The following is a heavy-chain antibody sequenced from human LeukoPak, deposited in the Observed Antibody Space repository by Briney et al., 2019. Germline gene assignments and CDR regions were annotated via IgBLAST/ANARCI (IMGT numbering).Heavy chain of an antibody. Sequence: SETLSLTCTVSGGSISSYYWSWIRQPPGKGLEWIGYIYYSGSTNYNPSLKSRVTISVDTSKNQFSLKLSSVTAADTAVYYCARILCSGGSCYSAGWFDPWGQGTLVTVSS. CDR2: IYYSGST. J-gene: IGHJ5*02. CDR3: ARILCSGGSCYSAGWFDP. V-gene: IGHV4-59*01. D-gene: IGHD2-15*01. CDR1: GGSISSYY.